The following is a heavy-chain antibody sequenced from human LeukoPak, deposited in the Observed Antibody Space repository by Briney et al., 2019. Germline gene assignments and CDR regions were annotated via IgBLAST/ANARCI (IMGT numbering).Heavy chain of an antibody. V-gene: IGHV4-34*01. CDR1: GGSFSGYY. CDR2: INHSGST. J-gene: IGHJ4*02. CDR3: ASYGSGSYQIDY. D-gene: IGHD3-10*01. Sequence: SETLSLTCAVYGGSFSGYYWSWIRQPPGKGLEWIGEINHSGSTNYNPSLKSRVTISVDTSKNQFSLKLSSVTAADTAVYYCASYGSGSYQIDYWGQGTLVTVSS.